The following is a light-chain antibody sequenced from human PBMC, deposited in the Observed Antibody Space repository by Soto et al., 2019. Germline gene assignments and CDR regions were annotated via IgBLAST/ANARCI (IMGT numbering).Light chain of an antibody. Sequence: QSALTQPASVSGSPGQSITISCTGTSSDVGNYNYVSWYQQHPDKAPKLMIYEVSNRPSGVSNRFSGSKSGNTASLTISGLQAEDEADYYCSSCTSSSTRVFGTGTKLTVL. V-gene: IGLV2-14*01. CDR1: SSDVGNYNY. J-gene: IGLJ1*01. CDR3: SSCTSSSTRV. CDR2: EVS.